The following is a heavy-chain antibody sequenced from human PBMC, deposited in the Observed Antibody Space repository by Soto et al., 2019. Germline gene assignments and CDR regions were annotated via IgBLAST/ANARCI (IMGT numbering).Heavy chain of an antibody. Sequence: SVNVSCKASGGTFSSYAISWVRQAPGQGLEWMGGIIPIFGTANYAQKFQGRVTITADTSTDTAYMELSSLRSEDTAVYYCAAPSITMIVVFITPGVFDIGGKGKMVTVSS. CDR1: GGTFSSYA. D-gene: IGHD3-22*01. V-gene: IGHV1-69*06. CDR2: IIPIFGTA. CDR3: AAPSITMIVVFITPGVFDI. J-gene: IGHJ3*02.